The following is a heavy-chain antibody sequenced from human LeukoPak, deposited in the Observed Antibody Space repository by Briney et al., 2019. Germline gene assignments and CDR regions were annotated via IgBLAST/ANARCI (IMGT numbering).Heavy chain of an antibody. CDR2: IYTSGST. Sequence: KASETLSLTCTVSGVSISSYYWSWIRQPAGKGLEWVGGIYTSGSTNYNPSLKSRVTMSVDTSKNQFSLNLSSVTAADTAVYYCARGEPVTNLFGELLIELDYWGQGTLVTVSS. CDR1: GVSISSYY. CDR3: ARGEPVTNLFGELLIELDY. D-gene: IGHD3-10*01. J-gene: IGHJ4*02. V-gene: IGHV4-4*07.